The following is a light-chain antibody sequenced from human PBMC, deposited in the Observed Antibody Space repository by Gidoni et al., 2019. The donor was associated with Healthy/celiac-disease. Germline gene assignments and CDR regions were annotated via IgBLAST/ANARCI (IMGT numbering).Light chain of an antibody. CDR2: EVS. Sequence: QSALTQPASVSGSPGQSITISCTGTSSDAGSYNLVSWYQQHPGKAPKLMIYEVSKRPSGVSNRFSGSKSGNTASLTISGLQAEDEADYYCCSYAGSSTWVFGGGTKLTV. V-gene: IGLV2-23*02. CDR1: SSDAGSYNL. CDR3: CSYAGSSTWV. J-gene: IGLJ3*02.